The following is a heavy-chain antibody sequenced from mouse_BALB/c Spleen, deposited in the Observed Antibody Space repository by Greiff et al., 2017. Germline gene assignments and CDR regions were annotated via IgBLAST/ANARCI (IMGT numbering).Heavy chain of an antibody. Sequence: EVKLQESGGGLVKPGGSLKLSCAASGFTFSSYTMSWVRQTPEKRLEWVATISSGGSYTYYPDSVKGRFTISRDNAKNTLYLQMSSLKSEDTAMYYCTRDRGGNSAWFAYWGQGTLVTVSA. D-gene: IGHD2-1*01. CDR2: ISSGGSYT. CDR3: TRDRGGNSAWFAY. J-gene: IGHJ3*01. CDR1: GFTFSSYT. V-gene: IGHV5-6-4*01.